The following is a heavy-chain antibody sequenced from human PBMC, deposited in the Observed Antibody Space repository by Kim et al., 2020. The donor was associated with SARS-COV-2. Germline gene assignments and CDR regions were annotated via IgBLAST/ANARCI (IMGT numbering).Heavy chain of an antibody. CDR2: IYSGGSST. J-gene: IGHJ4*02. CDR3: AKVGGGGDFDY. CDR1: GFTFSSYA. V-gene: IGHV3-23*03. D-gene: IGHD2-21*01. Sequence: GGSLRLSCAASGFTFSSYAMSWVRQAPGKGLEWVSVIYSGGSSTYYADSVKGRFTISRDNSKNTLYLQMNSLRAEDTAVYYCAKVGGGGDFDYWGQGTLVTVSS.